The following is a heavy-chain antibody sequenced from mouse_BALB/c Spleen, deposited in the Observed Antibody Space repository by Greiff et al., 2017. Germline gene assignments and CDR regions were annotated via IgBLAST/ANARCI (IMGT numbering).Heavy chain of an antibody. CDR1: GYTFTSYW. D-gene: IGHD2-4*01. Sequence: QVQLQQPGAELVKPGASVKLSCKASGYTFTSYWMHWVKQRPGQGLEWIGEINPSNGRTNYNEKFKSKATLTVDKSSSTAYMQLSSLTSEDSAVYYCAREDYDYDWGFAYWGQGTLVTVSA. V-gene: IGHV1S81*02. J-gene: IGHJ3*01. CDR3: AREDYDYDWGFAY. CDR2: INPSNGRT.